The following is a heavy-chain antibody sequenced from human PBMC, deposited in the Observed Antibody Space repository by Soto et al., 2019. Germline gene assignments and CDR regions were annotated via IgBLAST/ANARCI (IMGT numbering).Heavy chain of an antibody. D-gene: IGHD3-3*01. CDR3: AKGLEIGRFVAWLGPRYCGMDV. CDR1: GFTLSSYA. V-gene: IGHV3-23*01. Sequence: GSLSLSCPASGFTLSSYAISWVRQPHEKGLEWVSAISGRGGRTTYADSVKGPLTISTDNSTNTLYRQMNSQRAEDTAVYYCAKGLEIGRFVAWLGPRYCGMDVWGQGTTVTVSS. CDR2: ISGRGGRT. J-gene: IGHJ6*02.